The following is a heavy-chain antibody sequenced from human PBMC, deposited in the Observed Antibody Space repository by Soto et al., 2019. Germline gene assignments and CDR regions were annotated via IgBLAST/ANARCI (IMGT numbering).Heavy chain of an antibody. Sequence: SETLSLTCTVSGGSISSGGYYWSWIRQHPGKGLEWIGYIYYSGSTYYNPSLKSRVTISVDTSKNQFSLKLSSVTAADTAVYYCARVLWFGESYNWFDPWGQGTLVTVSS. CDR2: IYYSGST. V-gene: IGHV4-61*08. CDR1: GGSISSGGYY. CDR3: ARVLWFGESYNWFDP. D-gene: IGHD3-10*01. J-gene: IGHJ5*02.